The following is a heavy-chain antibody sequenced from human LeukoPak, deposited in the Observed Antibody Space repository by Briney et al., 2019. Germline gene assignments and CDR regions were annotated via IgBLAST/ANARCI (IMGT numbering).Heavy chain of an antibody. J-gene: IGHJ4*02. V-gene: IGHV3-21*01. D-gene: IGHD6-19*01. CDR2: ISSGGDDI. CDR3: ATKQWLNS. Sequence: PGGSLRLSCAASGFTFNPYSMTWVRQAPGKGLEWVSSISSGGDDIYYSDLVKGRFTISRDSAKNSLFLQMSNLRADDTAVYYCATKQWLNSWGQGTRVIVSS. CDR1: GFTFNPYS.